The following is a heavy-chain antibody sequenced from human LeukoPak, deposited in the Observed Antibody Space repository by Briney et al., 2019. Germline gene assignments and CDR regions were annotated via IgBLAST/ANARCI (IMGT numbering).Heavy chain of an antibody. CDR1: GYTFTGYY. J-gene: IGHJ5*02. V-gene: IGHV1-2*02. CDR2: INPNSGGT. CDR3: ARGGEIAAAGTSWFDP. Sequence: ASVKVSCKASGYTFTGYYTHWVRQAPGQGLEWMGWINPNSGGTNYAQKFQGRATMTRDTSISTAYMELSRLRSDDTAVYYCARGGEIAAAGTSWFDPWGQGTLVTVSS. D-gene: IGHD6-13*01.